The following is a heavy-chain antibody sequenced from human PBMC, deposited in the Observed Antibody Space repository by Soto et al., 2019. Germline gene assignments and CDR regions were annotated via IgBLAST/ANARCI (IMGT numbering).Heavy chain of an antibody. V-gene: IGHV3-11*01. Sequence: QVQLVESGGGLVKPGGSLRLSCAASGFTFSDYYMTWIRQAPGKGLEWVSSITSGGTVYYADSVKGRFTISRDNAKNSLYLQLNSLRAEDTAVYYCATDPDSSGYYDMDVWGQGTTVTASS. CDR2: ITSGGTV. CDR1: GFTFSDYY. D-gene: IGHD6-19*01. J-gene: IGHJ6*02. CDR3: ATDPDSSGYYDMDV.